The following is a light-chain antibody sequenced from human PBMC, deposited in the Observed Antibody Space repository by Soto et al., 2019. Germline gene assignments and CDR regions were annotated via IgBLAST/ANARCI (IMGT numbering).Light chain of an antibody. Sequence: DIQMTQSPSTLSASVGDRVTITCRASQSIDNWLAWYQQKPGKAPKLLIYDASSLESGVPSRFRGSRSGTEFTLTISGLQPDDFATYYCQQYNTYSGTFGQGTKVEVK. CDR1: QSIDNW. V-gene: IGKV1-5*01. J-gene: IGKJ1*01. CDR3: QQYNTYSGT. CDR2: DAS.